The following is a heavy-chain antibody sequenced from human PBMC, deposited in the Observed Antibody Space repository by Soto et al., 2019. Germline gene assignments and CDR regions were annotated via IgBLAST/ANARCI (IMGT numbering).Heavy chain of an antibody. CDR2: VHYSGST. J-gene: IGHJ2*01. Sequence: QVQLQESGPGLVRPSETLSLTCAVSGDSTTNSNWWSWVRQPPGKGLEWIGEVHYSGSTNYNPSLKSRVTISIDTSKKQFSLKLSSVTAADTAMYYCARRVDGDWYFDRWGRGTLVTVTS. CDR3: ARRVDGDWYFDR. CDR1: GDSTTNSNW. D-gene: IGHD3-16*01. V-gene: IGHV4-4*02.